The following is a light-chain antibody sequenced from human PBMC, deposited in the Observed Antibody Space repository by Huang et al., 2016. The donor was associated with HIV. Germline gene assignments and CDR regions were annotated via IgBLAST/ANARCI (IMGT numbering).Light chain of an antibody. CDR3: MEAMQAPYT. V-gene: IGKV2-28*01. CDR1: QCLLQKHGYNY. J-gene: IGKJ2*01. Sequence: DIVMTQSPPSLAVTPGEPASISCRSSQCLLQKHGYNYVDWDLQKPGQSPRLLMHLGFNRASGVPDRFSGGGSGTDLSLNLTRVEAEDVGIYYCMEAMQAPYTFGQGTKLQIK. CDR2: LGF.